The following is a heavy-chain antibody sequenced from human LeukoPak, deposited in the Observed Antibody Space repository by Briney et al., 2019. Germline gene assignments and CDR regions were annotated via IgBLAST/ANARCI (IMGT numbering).Heavy chain of an antibody. J-gene: IGHJ4*02. Sequence: PSETLSLTCTVSGGSISSYYWSWIRQPPGKGLEWIGYIYYSGSTNYNRSLKGRVTISIDTSKKQFSLKLTSVTAADTAVYYCARGPGYSGDWGQGTLVTVSS. CDR1: GGSISSYY. CDR2: IYYSGST. CDR3: ARGPGYSGD. D-gene: IGHD5-12*01. V-gene: IGHV4-59*01.